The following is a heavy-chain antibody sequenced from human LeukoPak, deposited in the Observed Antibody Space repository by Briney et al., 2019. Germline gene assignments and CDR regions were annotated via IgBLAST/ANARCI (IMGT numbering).Heavy chain of an antibody. CDR3: ARGVRVGYCSSTSCHHFDY. D-gene: IGHD2-2*01. J-gene: IGHJ4*02. CDR1: GGSFSGYY. CDR2: INHSGST. V-gene: IGHV4-34*01. Sequence: SETLSLTCAVYGGSFSGYYWSWIRQPPGKGLEWIGEINHSGSTNYNPSLKSRVTISVDTSKNQFSLKLSSVTAADTAVYYCARGVRVGYCSSTSCHHFDYWGQGTLVTVSS.